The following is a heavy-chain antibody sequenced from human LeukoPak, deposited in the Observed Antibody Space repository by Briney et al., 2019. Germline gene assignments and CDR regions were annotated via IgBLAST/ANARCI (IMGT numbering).Heavy chain of an antibody. Sequence: SETLSLTCAVYGGSFSGYYWSWIRQPAGKGLEWIGRIYTSGSTNYNPSLKSRVTMSVDTSKNQSSLKLTSVTAADTALYYCARENSGWYTYWYYYMDVWGKGTTVTISS. CDR3: ARENSGWYTYWYYYMDV. CDR1: GGSFSGYY. J-gene: IGHJ6*03. V-gene: IGHV4-4*07. CDR2: IYTSGST. D-gene: IGHD6-19*01.